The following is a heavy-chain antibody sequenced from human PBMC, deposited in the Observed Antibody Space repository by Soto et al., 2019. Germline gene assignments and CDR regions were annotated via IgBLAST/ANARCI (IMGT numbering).Heavy chain of an antibody. V-gene: IGHV4-59*12. CDR2: IYYSGST. CDR3: AREEAAAGTVYYYGMDV. J-gene: IGHJ6*02. D-gene: IGHD6-13*01. Sequence: PSETLSLTCTVSGGSISSYYWSWIRQPPGKGLEWIGYIYYSGSTNYNPSLKSRVTISVDTSKNQFSLKLSSVTAADTAVYYCAREEAAAGTVYYYGMDVWGQGTTVTVSS. CDR1: GGSISSYY.